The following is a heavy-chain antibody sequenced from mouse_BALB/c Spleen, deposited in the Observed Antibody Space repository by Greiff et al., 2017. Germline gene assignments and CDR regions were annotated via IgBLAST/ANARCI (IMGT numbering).Heavy chain of an antibody. CDR3: ARVSIYYYGSSSAWFAY. V-gene: IGHV5-17*02. D-gene: IGHD1-1*01. CDR2: ISSGSSTI. CDR1: GFTFSSFG. Sequence: DVMLVESGGGLVQPGGSRKLSCAASGFTFSSFGMHWVRQAPEKGLEWVAYISSGSSTIYYADTVKGRFTISRDNPKNTLFLQMSSLRSEDTAMYYCARVSIYYYGSSSAWFAYWGQGTLVTVSA. J-gene: IGHJ3*01.